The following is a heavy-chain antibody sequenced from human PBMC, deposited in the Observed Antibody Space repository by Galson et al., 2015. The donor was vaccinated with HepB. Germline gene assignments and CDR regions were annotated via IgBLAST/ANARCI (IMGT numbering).Heavy chain of an antibody. CDR3: AKDPRVFGYGGAGGGY. CDR1: GFTFSSYA. V-gene: IGHV3-23*01. D-gene: IGHD4-23*01. Sequence: SLRLSCAASGFTFSSYAMSWVRQAPGKGLEWVSAISGSGGSTYYADSVKGRFTISRDNSKNTLYLQMNSLRAEDTAVYYCAKDPRVFGYGGAGGGYWGQGTLVTVSS. CDR2: ISGSGGST. J-gene: IGHJ4*02.